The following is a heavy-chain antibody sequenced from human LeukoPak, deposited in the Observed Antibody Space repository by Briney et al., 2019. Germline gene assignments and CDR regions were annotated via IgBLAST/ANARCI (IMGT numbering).Heavy chain of an antibody. J-gene: IGHJ6*03. V-gene: IGHV4-61*01. CDR1: GGSISSSSYY. Sequence: SETLSLTCTVSGGSISSSSYYWSWIRQPPGKGLEWIGYIYYSGSTNYNPSLKSRVTISVDTSKNQFSLKLSSVTAADTAVYYCARDRTRSSWYGGYYMDVWGKGTTVTISS. CDR2: IYYSGST. D-gene: IGHD6-13*01. CDR3: ARDRTRSSWYGGYYMDV.